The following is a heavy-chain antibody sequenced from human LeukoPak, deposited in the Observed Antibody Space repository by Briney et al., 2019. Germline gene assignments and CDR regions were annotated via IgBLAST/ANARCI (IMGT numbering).Heavy chain of an antibody. CDR3: ARGTSNYDYIWGSLKYYFDY. CDR2: INHSGSA. CDR1: GGSFSGYY. V-gene: IGHV4-34*01. J-gene: IGHJ4*02. D-gene: IGHD3-16*01. Sequence: SETLSLTCAVYGGSFSGYYWSWIRQPPGKGLEWIGEINHSGSANYNPSLKSRVTISVDTSKNQFSLKLSSVTAADTAVYYCARGTSNYDYIWGSLKYYFDYWGQGTLVTVSS.